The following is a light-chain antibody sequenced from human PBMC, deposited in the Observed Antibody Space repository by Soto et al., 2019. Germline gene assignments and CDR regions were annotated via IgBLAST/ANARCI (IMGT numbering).Light chain of an antibody. CDR1: SSDVGGYNF. CDR2: DVS. CDR3: SSSKTSTFYV. V-gene: IGLV2-14*01. Sequence: QSALTQPASVSGSPGQSITISCTGTSSDVGGYNFVSWYQQHPGKAPKLMIYDVSIRPSGVSNRFSGSKSGTTASLTISGPRAEDVIDNSCSSSKTSTFYVSG. J-gene: IGLJ1*01.